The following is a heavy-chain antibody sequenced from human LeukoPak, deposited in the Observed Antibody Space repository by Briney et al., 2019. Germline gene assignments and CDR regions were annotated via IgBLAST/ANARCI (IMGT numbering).Heavy chain of an antibody. J-gene: IGHJ4*02. CDR3: ARSFLTGYPFDY. Sequence: PSQTLSLTCTVSGGSISSGDYYWSWIRQPPGKGLEWIGYIYYSRSTYYNPSLKSRVTISVDTSKNQFSLKLSSVTAADTAVYYCARSFLTGYPFDYWGQGTLVTVSS. V-gene: IGHV4-30-4*01. CDR1: GGSISSGDYY. CDR2: IYYSRST. D-gene: IGHD3-9*01.